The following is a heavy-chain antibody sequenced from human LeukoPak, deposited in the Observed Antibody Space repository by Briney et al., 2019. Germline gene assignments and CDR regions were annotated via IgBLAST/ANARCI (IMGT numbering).Heavy chain of an antibody. CDR2: ISLSGLT. CDR1: GGSISNTNW. Sequence: SGALSLTCGVSGGSISNTNWWSCLRQPPGRGLEWIGVISLSGLTHYNPSVESRVTVSLDKSKNQLSLNLTSLTAADTAVYYCSRENGAFSPFGYWGQGTLVTVLS. CDR3: SRENGAFSPFGY. V-gene: IGHV4-4*02. D-gene: IGHD2-8*01. J-gene: IGHJ4*02.